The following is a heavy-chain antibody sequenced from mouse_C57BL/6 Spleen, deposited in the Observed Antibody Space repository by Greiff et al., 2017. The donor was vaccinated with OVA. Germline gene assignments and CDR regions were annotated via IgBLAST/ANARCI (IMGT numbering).Heavy chain of an antibody. V-gene: IGHV1-82*01. D-gene: IGHD3-2*02. J-gene: IGHJ3*01. CDR3: AGAQATGFAY. CDR1: GYAFSSSW. Sequence: QVQLQQSGPELVKPGASVKISCKASGYAFSSSWMNWVKQRPGKGLEWIGRIYPGDGDTNYNGKFKGKATLTADKSSSTAYMQLSSLTSEDSAVYFCAGAQATGFAYWGQGTLVTVSA. CDR2: IYPGDGDT.